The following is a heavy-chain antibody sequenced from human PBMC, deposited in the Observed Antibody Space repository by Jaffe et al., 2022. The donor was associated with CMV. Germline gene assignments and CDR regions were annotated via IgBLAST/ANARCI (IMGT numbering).Heavy chain of an antibody. V-gene: IGHV1-69*09. CDR1: EDTFSIYD. J-gene: IGHJ6*04. CDR2: IIPRLGVT. CDR3: ATTRPYMDV. Sequence: HVQLVQSGAEVEKPGSSVKVACKASEDTFSIYDISWVRQAPGQGLEWMGRIIPRLGVTSYAPNFQDRVTITADRPTNTVKMELKSLRYEDTALYYCATTRPYMDVWGNGTTVIVSS.